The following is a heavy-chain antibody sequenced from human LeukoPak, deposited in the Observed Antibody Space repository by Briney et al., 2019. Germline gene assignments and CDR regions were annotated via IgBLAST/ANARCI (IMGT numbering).Heavy chain of an antibody. J-gene: IGHJ4*02. CDR3: AREDFDY. CDR1: AVTINMHW. Sequence: GGSLRLSCIGSAVTINMHWMSWVRQAPGKGLEWVATIKPDGSEKFYVDSVKGRFTISRDNAKNSLFLQMNSLRIEDTAVYYCAREDFDYWDQGTLVTVSS. CDR2: IKPDGSEK. V-gene: IGHV3-7*03.